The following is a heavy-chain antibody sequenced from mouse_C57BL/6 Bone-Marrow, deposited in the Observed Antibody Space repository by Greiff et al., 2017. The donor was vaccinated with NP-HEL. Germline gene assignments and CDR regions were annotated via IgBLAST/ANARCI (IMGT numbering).Heavy chain of an antibody. CDR3: ARDLTQGEYYFDY. CDR2: ISDGGSYT. J-gene: IGHJ2*01. D-gene: IGHD1-1*01. CDR1: GFTFSSYA. Sequence: EVQLVESGGGLVKPGGSLKLSCAASGFTFSSYAMSWVRQTPEKRLEWVATISDGGSYTYYPDNVKGRFTISRDNAKNNLYLQMSHLKSEDTAMYYFARDLTQGEYYFDYWGQGTTLTVSS. V-gene: IGHV5-4*01.